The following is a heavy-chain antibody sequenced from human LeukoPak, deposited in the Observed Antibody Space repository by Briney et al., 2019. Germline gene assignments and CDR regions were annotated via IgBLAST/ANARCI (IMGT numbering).Heavy chain of an antibody. CDR2: IYTSGST. Sequence: PSQTLSLTCTVSGGSISSGSYYWSWIRQPAGKGLEWIGRIYTSGSTNYNPSLKSRVTISVDTSKNQSSLKLSSVTAAGTAVYYCARDVLITGTGGGTNWFDPWGQGTLVTVSS. J-gene: IGHJ5*02. D-gene: IGHD1-20*01. CDR1: GGSISSGSYY. CDR3: ARDVLITGTGGGTNWFDP. V-gene: IGHV4-61*02.